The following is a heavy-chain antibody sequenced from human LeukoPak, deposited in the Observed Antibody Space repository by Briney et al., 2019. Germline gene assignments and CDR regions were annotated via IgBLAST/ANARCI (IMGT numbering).Heavy chain of an antibody. CDR2: INHSGSI. D-gene: IGHD2-15*01. CDR3: ARGSSLSWHSI. J-gene: IGHJ3*02. Sequence: SETLSLTSAVYGGSFSGYYWSWIRQPPGKGLEWIGEINHSGSINYNPSLKSRVTISVDTSKNQFSLKLSSVTAADTAVYYCARGSSLSWHSIWGQGTMVTVSS. V-gene: IGHV4-34*01. CDR1: GGSFSGYY.